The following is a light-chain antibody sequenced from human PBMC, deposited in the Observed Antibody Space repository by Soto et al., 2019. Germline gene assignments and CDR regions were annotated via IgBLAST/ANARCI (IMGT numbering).Light chain of an antibody. V-gene: IGLV2-14*01. J-gene: IGLJ2*01. Sequence: QSVLTPPASVSGSPGQSITISCTGTRSDVGGYNFVSWYQQHPGKVPKLLIYDVTHRPSGVSNRFSASKSANTASLTISGLQAEDEADYYCSSYTSTNTLVFGGGTKLTVL. CDR1: RSDVGGYNF. CDR3: SSYTSTNTLV. CDR2: DVT.